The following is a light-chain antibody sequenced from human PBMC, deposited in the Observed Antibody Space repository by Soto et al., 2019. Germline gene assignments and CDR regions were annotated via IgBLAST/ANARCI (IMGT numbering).Light chain of an antibody. CDR1: SSNIGSNT. V-gene: IGLV1-44*01. CDR3: LAWDDSLNGWV. Sequence: QSVLTQPPSASGTPGQRVTISCSGSSSNIGSNTVNWFQQLPGTAPKLLIYFNNRRPSGVPDRLSGSKSGTSASLAISGLQSEDEAEYYCLAWDDSLNGWVFGGGTKLTVL. CDR2: FNN. J-gene: IGLJ3*02.